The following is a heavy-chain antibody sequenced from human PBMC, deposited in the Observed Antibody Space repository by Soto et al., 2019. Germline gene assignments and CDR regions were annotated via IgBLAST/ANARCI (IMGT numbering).Heavy chain of an antibody. D-gene: IGHD3-22*01. J-gene: IGHJ4*02. CDR1: GFTFSSDS. Sequence: ELPLVESGGGLVQPGGSLRLSCAASGFTFSSDSMNWVRQAPGKGLEWVSYISSSSNTIYYADSVKGRFTISRDNAKNSLYLQMNSLRDEDTAVYYCARDLDSSGYSPAYWGQGTLVTVSS. CDR2: ISSSSNTI. CDR3: ARDLDSSGYSPAY. V-gene: IGHV3-48*02.